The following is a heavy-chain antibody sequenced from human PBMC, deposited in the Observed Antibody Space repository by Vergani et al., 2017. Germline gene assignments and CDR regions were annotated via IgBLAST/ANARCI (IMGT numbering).Heavy chain of an antibody. D-gene: IGHD3-10*01. CDR2: INPNSGGT. J-gene: IGHJ5*02. V-gene: IGHV1-2*02. CDR1: GGTFSSYA. Sequence: QVQLVQSGAEVKKPGSSVKVSCKASGGTFSSYAISWVRQAPGQGLEWMGWINPNSGGTNYAQKFQGRVTMTRDTSISTAYMELSRLRSDDTAVYYCARDRYYYTNWFDPWGQGTLVTVSS. CDR3: ARDRYYYTNWFDP.